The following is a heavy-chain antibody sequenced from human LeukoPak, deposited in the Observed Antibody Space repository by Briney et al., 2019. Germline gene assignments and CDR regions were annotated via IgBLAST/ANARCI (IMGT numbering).Heavy chain of an antibody. CDR3: ARNTTEVVTAKWFDP. Sequence: SETLSLTCAVSGYSISSGDYWGWIRPPPGKGLEWIGSIYHSGSTHYNPSLKSRVTISVDTSNNQFSLKLSSVTAADTAVYYCARNTTEVVTAKWFDPWGQGTLVTVSS. CDR2: IYHSGST. CDR1: GYSISSGDY. V-gene: IGHV4-38-2*01. D-gene: IGHD2-21*02. J-gene: IGHJ5*02.